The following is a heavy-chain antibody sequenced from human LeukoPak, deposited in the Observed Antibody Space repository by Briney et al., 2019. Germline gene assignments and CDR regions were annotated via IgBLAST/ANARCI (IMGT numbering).Heavy chain of an antibody. V-gene: IGHV1-2*02. CDR1: GYTFTGYY. CDR2: INPNSGGT. D-gene: IGHD5-18*01. CDR3: ARDRDSYGFFDY. Sequence: GASVKVSCKTSGYTFTGYYMHWVRQAPGQGLEWMGWINPNSGGTNYAQKFQGRVTMTRDTSISTAYMELSRLRSDDTAVYYCARDRDSYGFFDYWGQGTLVTVSS. J-gene: IGHJ4*02.